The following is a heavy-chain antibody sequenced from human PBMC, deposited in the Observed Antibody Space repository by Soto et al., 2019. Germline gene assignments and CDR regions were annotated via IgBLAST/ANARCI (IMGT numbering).Heavy chain of an antibody. CDR1: GGSITSNY. CDR3: ARDTRYYYGMDV. Sequence: SETLSLTCTASGGSITSNYWSWIRQPPGKGLEWIGYIYYSGSTNYNPSLKSRVTISADTSRNQFSLKLRSVTAADTAVYYCARDTRYYYGMDVWGQGTTVTVSS. J-gene: IGHJ6*02. V-gene: IGHV4-59*01. CDR2: IYYSGST. D-gene: IGHD2-15*01.